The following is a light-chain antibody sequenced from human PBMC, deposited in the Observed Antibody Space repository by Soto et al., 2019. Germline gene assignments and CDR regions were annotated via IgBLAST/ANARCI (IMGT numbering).Light chain of an antibody. Sequence: DIQMTQSPSSLSASVGDRVTITCRASQSISRWLAWYRQKPGKAPNLLIYDASSLQSGVSSRFSGSGSGTEFTLTISSLLPDDFATYYCQQYNSYSLTFGGGTKVEIK. CDR2: DAS. V-gene: IGKV1-5*01. CDR1: QSISRW. J-gene: IGKJ4*01. CDR3: QQYNSYSLT.